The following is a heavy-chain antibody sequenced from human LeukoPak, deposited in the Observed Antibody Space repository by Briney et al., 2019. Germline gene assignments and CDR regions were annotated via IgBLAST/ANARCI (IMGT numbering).Heavy chain of an antibody. J-gene: IGHJ3*01. D-gene: IGHD7-27*01. V-gene: IGHV3-48*02. Sequence: GGSLRLSCAASGFTFSSYSMNWVRQAPGKGLEWVSYISSSSSTIYYADSVKGRFTISGDNAKNSLYLQMNSLRDEDTAVYYCAREDDSWGPNNLDLWGQGTMVTVSS. CDR2: ISSSSSTI. CDR1: GFTFSSYS. CDR3: AREDDSWGPNNLDL.